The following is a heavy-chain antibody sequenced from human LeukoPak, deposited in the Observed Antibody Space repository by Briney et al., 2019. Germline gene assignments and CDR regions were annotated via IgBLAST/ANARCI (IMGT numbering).Heavy chain of an antibody. CDR3: AGHYYDSSGESDY. V-gene: IGHV1-8*01. J-gene: IGHJ4*02. Sequence: ASVKVSCKASGYTFTSYDFNWLRQATGQGPEWMGWMNPNSGATGYAQKFQGRVTMTRSASINTAYMELTNLRSEDTAVYYCAGHYYDSSGESDYWGQGTLVTVSS. CDR2: MNPNSGAT. CDR1: GYTFTSYD. D-gene: IGHD3-22*01.